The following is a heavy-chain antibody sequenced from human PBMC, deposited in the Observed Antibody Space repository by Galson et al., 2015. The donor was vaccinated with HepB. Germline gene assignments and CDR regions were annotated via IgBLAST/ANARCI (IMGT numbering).Heavy chain of an antibody. CDR1: GYTFTSYG. CDR2: ISAYNGNT. V-gene: IGHV1-18*04. Sequence: SVKVSCKASGYTFTSYGISWVRQAPGQGLEWMGWISAYNGNTNYAQKLQGRVTMTTDTSTNTAYMELRSLRSDDTAVYYCARGIGPMIVAYFDYWGQGTLVTVSS. J-gene: IGHJ4*02. CDR3: ARGIGPMIVAYFDY. D-gene: IGHD3-22*01.